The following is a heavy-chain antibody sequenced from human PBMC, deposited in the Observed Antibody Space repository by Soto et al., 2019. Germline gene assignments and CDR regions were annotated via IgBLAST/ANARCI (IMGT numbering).Heavy chain of an antibody. D-gene: IGHD6-13*01. CDR2: IYSAGSA. Sequence: EVQLVESGGGLVQPGGSLRLSCAASGFTVSSYHMSWVRQAPGKGLEWVSVIYSAGSADFADSVKSRFTISRDNSKNTLYLQMSSLRAEDTAVYYCARVNSSSYHYFDYWGQGTLITVSS. CDR1: GFTVSSYH. CDR3: ARVNSSSYHYFDY. V-gene: IGHV3-66*01. J-gene: IGHJ4*02.